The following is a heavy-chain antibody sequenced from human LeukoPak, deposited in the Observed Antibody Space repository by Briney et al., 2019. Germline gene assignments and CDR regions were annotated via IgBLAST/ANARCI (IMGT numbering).Heavy chain of an antibody. CDR3: ARGGSGSYLTYYYYYMDV. J-gene: IGHJ6*03. CDR2: IYDSGST. Sequence: SETLSLTRTVSGGSISTYYWSWIRQPPGKGLEWIGNIYDSGSTNYNPSLKSRVTISVDTSKNQFSLKLSSVTAADTAVYYCARGGSGSYLTYYYYYMDVWGKGTTVTVSS. CDR1: GGSISTYY. D-gene: IGHD1-26*01. V-gene: IGHV4-59*01.